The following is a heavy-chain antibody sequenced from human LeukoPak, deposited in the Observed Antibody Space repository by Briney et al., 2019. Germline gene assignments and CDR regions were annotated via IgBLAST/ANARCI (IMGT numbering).Heavy chain of an antibody. CDR3: ARDENGYVWGSFRA. J-gene: IGHJ5*02. Sequence: SETLSPTCTVSGGSISSYYWSWTRQPPGKGLEWIGYIYYSGSTNYNPSLKSRVTISVDTSKNQFSLKLSSVTAADTAVYYCARDENGYVWGSFRAWGQGTLVTVSS. V-gene: IGHV4-59*01. D-gene: IGHD3-16*02. CDR1: GGSISSYY. CDR2: IYYSGST.